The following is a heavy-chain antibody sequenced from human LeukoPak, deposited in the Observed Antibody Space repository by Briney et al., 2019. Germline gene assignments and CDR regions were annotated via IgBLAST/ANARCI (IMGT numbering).Heavy chain of an antibody. D-gene: IGHD2-8*01. J-gene: IGHJ4*02. CDR1: GYTFTDYY. V-gene: IGHV1-2*02. CDR2: IVPKSGGT. Sequence: ASVTVSCKASGYTFTDYYIHWVRQAPGQGLEWMGWIVPKSGGTNYAQKFQGRVTMTRDTSINTAYSDLRSLRSDDTAVYYCARVWRCADGVCPDVFESWGQGTLVTVSS. CDR3: ARVWRCADGVCPDVFES.